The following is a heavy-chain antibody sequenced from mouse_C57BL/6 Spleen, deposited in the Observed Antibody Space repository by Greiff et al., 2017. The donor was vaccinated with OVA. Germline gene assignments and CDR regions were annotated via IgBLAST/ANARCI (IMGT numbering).Heavy chain of an antibody. D-gene: IGHD2-2*01. Sequence: VQLQQSGAELVRPGTSVKVSCKASGYAFTNYLIEWVKQRPGQGLEWIGVINPGSGGTNYNEKFKGKATLTADKSSSTAYMQLSSLTSEDSAVYFCARSYGYDGYWYFDVWGTGTTVTVSS. V-gene: IGHV1-54*01. CDR2: INPGSGGT. CDR3: ARSYGYDGYWYFDV. J-gene: IGHJ1*03. CDR1: GYAFTNYL.